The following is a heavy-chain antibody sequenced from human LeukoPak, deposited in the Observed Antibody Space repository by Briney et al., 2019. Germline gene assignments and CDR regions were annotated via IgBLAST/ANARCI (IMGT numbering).Heavy chain of an antibody. V-gene: IGHV3-48*04. J-gene: IGHJ3*02. Sequence: GGSLRLSCAASGFTFSSYSMNWVRQAPGKGLEWVSYISSSSSTIYYADSVKGRFTISRDNAKNSLYLQMNSLRAEDTAVYYCAREGDSSSSVGAFDIWGQGTMVTVSS. D-gene: IGHD6-6*01. CDR1: GFTFSSYS. CDR2: ISSSSSTI. CDR3: AREGDSSSSVGAFDI.